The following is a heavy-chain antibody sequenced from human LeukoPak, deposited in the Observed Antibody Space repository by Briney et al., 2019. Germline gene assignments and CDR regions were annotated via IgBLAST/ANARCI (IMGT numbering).Heavy chain of an antibody. CDR1: GFTFSSYA. CDR2: ISSSGGST. CDR3: AKPLTSVTYRNFDC. Sequence: PGGSLTLSCAASGFTFSSYAMNWVRPAPGKGLEWVSAISSSGGSTYYADPVKGGCTISRDNSKNTLYLQMNSLRAEDTAVYYCAKPLTSVTYRNFDCWGQGTLVTVSS. D-gene: IGHD4-17*01. J-gene: IGHJ4*02. V-gene: IGHV3-23*01.